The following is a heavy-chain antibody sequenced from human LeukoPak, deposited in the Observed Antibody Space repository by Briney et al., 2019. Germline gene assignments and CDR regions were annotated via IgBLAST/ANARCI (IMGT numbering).Heavy chain of an antibody. Sequence: PGGSLRLSCAASGFTFSSYAMSWVRQAPGKGLEWVSAISGSGGSTYYADSVKGRFTISRDNSKNTLYLQMNSLRAEDTAVYYCAKDSGTYYDFWSGYAEPIIWGQGTLVTVSS. D-gene: IGHD3-3*01. V-gene: IGHV3-23*01. CDR1: GFTFSSYA. J-gene: IGHJ4*02. CDR3: AKDSGTYYDFWSGYAEPII. CDR2: ISGSGGST.